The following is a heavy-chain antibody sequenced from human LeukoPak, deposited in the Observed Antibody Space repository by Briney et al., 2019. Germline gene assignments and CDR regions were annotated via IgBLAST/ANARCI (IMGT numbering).Heavy chain of an antibody. CDR3: AKGGWALDDYGGNKIEYFHH. CDR2: ISYDGADN. Sequence: PGGSLRLSCAASGFIFRSYSMHWVRQAPGKGLQWVAMISYDGADNSYADAVKGRFTIPRDNSKSTLYLQMNSLRDEDTAVYYCAKGGWALDDYGGNKIEYFHHWGQGTLVTVSS. D-gene: IGHD4-23*01. CDR1: GFIFRSYS. J-gene: IGHJ1*01. V-gene: IGHV3-30-3*01.